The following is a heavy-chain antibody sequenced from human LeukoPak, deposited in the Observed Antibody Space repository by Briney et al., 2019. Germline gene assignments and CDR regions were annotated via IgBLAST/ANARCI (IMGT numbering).Heavy chain of an antibody. J-gene: IGHJ4*02. D-gene: IGHD4-17*01. V-gene: IGHV4-4*08. CDR1: GGSITGYY. CDR3: ARDEVAPNADYGVGEVGY. CDR2: VYSTGRT. Sequence: SETLSLTCTVSGGSITGYYWSWIRQPPGKGLEWIAYVYSTGRTLYNPSLESRVTISVDTSKTQFSLRLTSVTAADTAVYYCARDEVAPNADYGVGEVGYWGQGTLVTVSS.